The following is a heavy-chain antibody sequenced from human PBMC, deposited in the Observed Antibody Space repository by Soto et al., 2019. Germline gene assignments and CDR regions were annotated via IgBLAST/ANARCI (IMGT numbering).Heavy chain of an antibody. V-gene: IGHV3-48*04. CDR2: ISSSGSTI. J-gene: IGHJ6*02. Sequence: EVQLVESGGGLVQPGGSLRLSCAASGFTFSSYSMNWVRQAPGKGLEWVSYISSSGSTIYYADSVKGRFTISRDNAKNSLYLQMNSLRAEDTAVYYCASLGILWWGSNGMDVWGQGTTVTVSS. CDR1: GFTFSSYS. CDR3: ASLGILWWGSNGMDV. D-gene: IGHD2-21*01.